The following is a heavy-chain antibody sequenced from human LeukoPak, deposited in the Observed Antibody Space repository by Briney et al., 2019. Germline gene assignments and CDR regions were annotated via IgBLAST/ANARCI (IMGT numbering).Heavy chain of an antibody. J-gene: IGHJ4*02. CDR2: INPDSGDT. V-gene: IGHV1-2*02. CDR1: GYTLSDYY. D-gene: IGHD3-16*01. Sequence: ASVKVSCKASGYTLSDYYMHWVRQAPGQGPEWMGWINPDSGDTKYAQNLQGRVTLTSDTSINTAYMELSSPRSDDTAVYFCARVVSGGVIWAYWGQGTLVTVSS. CDR3: ARVVSGGVIWAY.